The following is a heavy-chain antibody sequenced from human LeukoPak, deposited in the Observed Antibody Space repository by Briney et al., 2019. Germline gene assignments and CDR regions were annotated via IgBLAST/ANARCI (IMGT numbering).Heavy chain of an antibody. V-gene: IGHV3-43D*04. J-gene: IGHJ4*02. D-gene: IGHD2-2*02. Sequence: GGSLRLSCAASGFTFDDYAMHWVRQAPGKGLEWVSLISWDGGSTYYADSVKGRFTISRDNSKNSLYLQMNSLRAEDTALYYCTKDSRGVVPAAIDYWGQGTLVTVSS. CDR1: GFTFDDYA. CDR3: TKDSRGVVPAAIDY. CDR2: ISWDGGST.